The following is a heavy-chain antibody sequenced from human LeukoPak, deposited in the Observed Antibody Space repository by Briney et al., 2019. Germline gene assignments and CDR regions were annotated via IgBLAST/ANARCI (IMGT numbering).Heavy chain of an antibody. Sequence: EASVKVSCKASGYTFTSYGISWVRQAPGQGLEWMGWISAYNGNTNCAQKLQGRVTMTTHTSTSTAYMELRSLRSDDTAVYYCARLDYYYYYMDVWGKGTTVTVSS. V-gene: IGHV1-18*01. J-gene: IGHJ6*03. CDR1: GYTFTSYG. CDR2: ISAYNGNT. CDR3: ARLDYYYYYMDV.